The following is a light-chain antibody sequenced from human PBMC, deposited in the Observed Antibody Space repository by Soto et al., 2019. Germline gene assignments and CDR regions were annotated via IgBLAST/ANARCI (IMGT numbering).Light chain of an antibody. CDR1: SSNIGSNY. V-gene: IGLV1-47*01. CDR3: AAWDDSLSVHYV. CDR2: RNN. Sequence: QSVLTQPPSASGTPGQRGTISCSGSSSNIGSNYVYWYQQLPGTAPKLLIYRNNQRPSGVPDRFSGSKSGTSASLASSGLRSEYEADYYCAAWDDSLSVHYVFGTGTKVPVL. J-gene: IGLJ1*01.